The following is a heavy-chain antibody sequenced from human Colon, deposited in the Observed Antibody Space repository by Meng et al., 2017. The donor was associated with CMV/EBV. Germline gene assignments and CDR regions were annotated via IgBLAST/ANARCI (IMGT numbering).Heavy chain of an antibody. D-gene: IGHD3-22*01. V-gene: IGHV3-48*04. J-gene: IGHJ4*02. CDR1: GFTFTTCT. CDR2: ISSSTTTI. Sequence: GESLKISCAASGFTFTTCTMTWVRQAPGKGLEWVSYISSSTTTIYYADSVKGRFTISRDNAKNSLYLQMNSLRAEDTAVYYCARGGGYYYDSSGDVWRLWGQGTLVTVSS. CDR3: ARGGGYYYDSSGDVWRL.